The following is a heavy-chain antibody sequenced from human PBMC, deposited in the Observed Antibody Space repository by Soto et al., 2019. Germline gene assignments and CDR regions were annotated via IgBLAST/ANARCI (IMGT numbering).Heavy chain of an antibody. D-gene: IGHD5-12*01. CDR3: ATEPGNVDKGYFDH. J-gene: IGHJ4*02. CDR2: IKQDGSVK. CDR1: GFTFSSYW. Sequence: EVQLVESGGGLVQPGGSLRLSCTASGFTFSSYWMSWVRQAPGKGLEWVANIKQDGSVKYYVDSVRGRFTISRDNAKNSLYLQMDSLRADDTAVYYCATEPGNVDKGYFDHWGQGTLVTVSS. V-gene: IGHV3-7*01.